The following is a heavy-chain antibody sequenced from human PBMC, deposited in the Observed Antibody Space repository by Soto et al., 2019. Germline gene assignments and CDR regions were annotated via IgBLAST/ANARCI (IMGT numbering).Heavy chain of an antibody. CDR3: VQTTGWPGFDF. V-gene: IGHV3-53*01. Sequence: EVQLVESGGGLIQPGGSLRLSCAASGFAVSSKYMTWVRQAPGKGLEWGSVIYGGGTTYYADSVKGRFTISRDTSKSTLYLQMNSLRAEDTAVYYCVQTTGWPGFDFWGQGTLVTVSS. J-gene: IGHJ4*02. CDR1: GFAVSSKY. CDR2: IYGGGTT. D-gene: IGHD6-19*01.